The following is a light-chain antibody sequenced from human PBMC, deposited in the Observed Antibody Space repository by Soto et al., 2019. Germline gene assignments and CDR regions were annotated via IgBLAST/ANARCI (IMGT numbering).Light chain of an antibody. Sequence: EILMTQSPATLSVSPGERATLSCRASQSVSSDLAWYQQKPGRAPRLLIYGASTRATGIPARFSGSGSGTEFTLTISSLQSEDFAVYYCQQYNNWPPWTFGQGTKVELK. CDR2: GAS. V-gene: IGKV3-15*01. CDR1: QSVSSD. J-gene: IGKJ1*01. CDR3: QQYNNWPPWT.